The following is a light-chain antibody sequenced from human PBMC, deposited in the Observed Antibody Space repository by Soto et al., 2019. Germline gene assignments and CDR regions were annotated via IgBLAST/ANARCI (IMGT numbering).Light chain of an antibody. Sequence: DIVMTQSPDSLAVSLGERATINCKSSQSVLYSSNNKNYLAWYQQKPGQPPKLLIYWASTRESGVPDRFSGSGSGTDFTLTISSLQPEDFATYYCQQYESLPLTFGQGTRLEI. CDR1: QSVLYSSNNKNY. V-gene: IGKV4-1*01. CDR2: WAS. J-gene: IGKJ5*01. CDR3: QQYESLPLT.